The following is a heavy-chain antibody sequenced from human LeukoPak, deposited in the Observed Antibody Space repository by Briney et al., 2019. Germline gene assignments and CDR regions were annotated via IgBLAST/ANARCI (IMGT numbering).Heavy chain of an antibody. CDR3: AILFSSWYCFDY. CDR1: GYTFTSYG. V-gene: IGHV1-18*01. J-gene: IGHJ4*02. Sequence: ASVKVSCKASGYTFTSYGISWVRQAPGQGLEWMGWISAYNGNTNYAQKLQGRVTMTTDTSTSTAYMELRSLRSDDTAVYYCAILFSSWYCFDYWGQGTLVTVSS. D-gene: IGHD6-13*01. CDR2: ISAYNGNT.